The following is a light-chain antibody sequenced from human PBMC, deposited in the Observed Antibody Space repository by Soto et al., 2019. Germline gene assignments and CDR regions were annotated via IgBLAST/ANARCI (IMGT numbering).Light chain of an antibody. CDR3: TSYTNINTIV. J-gene: IGLJ3*02. CDR2: EVT. Sequence: QSALTQPASVSGSPGQSITISCTGTNNDVAAYNYVSWYQQHPGKVPKLIIYEVTNRPSGVSSRFSGSKSDETASLTISGLQAEDEADYYCTSYTNINTIVFGGGTQLTVL. CDR1: NNDVAAYNY. V-gene: IGLV2-14*01.